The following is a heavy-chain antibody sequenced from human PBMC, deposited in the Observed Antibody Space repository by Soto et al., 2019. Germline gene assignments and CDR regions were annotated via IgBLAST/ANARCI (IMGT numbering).Heavy chain of an antibody. Sequence: QVQLVESGGGVVQPGRSLRLACADSGFTFSNYAMHWVRQAPGKGLEWVAVISYDGRNKYYADSVKGRFTISRDNSENTLYLQMNSLGAEDTALYYCARSLNYRGSGSYQDYWGQGTLVTVSS. D-gene: IGHD3-10*01. CDR2: ISYDGRNK. J-gene: IGHJ4*02. CDR3: ARSLNYRGSGSYQDY. V-gene: IGHV3-30*04. CDR1: GFTFSNYA.